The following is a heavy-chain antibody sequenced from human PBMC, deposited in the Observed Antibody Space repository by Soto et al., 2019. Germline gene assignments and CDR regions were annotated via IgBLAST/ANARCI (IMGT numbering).Heavy chain of an antibody. Sequence: QVQLVQSGTEVKKPGASVKVSCKASGGTFSRSGFHWVRQAPGQGLEWMGMIVPSVDTTNYAQKFQARVTISADQFTSTVYMELRSLRSEDTAVYYCARCPQPPDTADPYAVDVRCQGTRVIVSS. CDR2: IVPSVDTT. J-gene: IGHJ6*02. V-gene: IGHV1-69*18. CDR3: ARCPQPPDTADPYAVDV. D-gene: IGHD5-18*01. CDR1: GGTFSRSG.